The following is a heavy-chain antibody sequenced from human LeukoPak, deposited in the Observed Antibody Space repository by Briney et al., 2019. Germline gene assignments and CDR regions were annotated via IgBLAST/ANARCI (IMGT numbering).Heavy chain of an antibody. Sequence: PSETLSLTCTVSGGSISSGSYYWSWIRQPAGKGLEWIGRIYTSGSTNYNPSLKSRVTISVDTSKNQFSLKLSSVTAADTAVYYCARDGSGPRLYSSSWYYFDYWGQGTLVTVSS. CDR2: IYTSGST. J-gene: IGHJ4*02. CDR1: GGSISSGSYY. D-gene: IGHD6-13*01. CDR3: ARDGSGPRLYSSSWYYFDY. V-gene: IGHV4-61*02.